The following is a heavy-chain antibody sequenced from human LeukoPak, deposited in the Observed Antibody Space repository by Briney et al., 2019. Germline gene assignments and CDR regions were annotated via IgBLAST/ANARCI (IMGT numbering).Heavy chain of an antibody. V-gene: IGHV3-23*01. CDR1: GFTFSSYS. CDR2: ISNSGGST. D-gene: IGHD5-18*01. Sequence: GGSLRLSCAASGFTFSSYSMNWVRQAPGKGLEWVSGISNSGGSTYYADSVKGRFTISRDNSKNTLYLQMNSLRAEDTAVYYCAKDMEDTAILEGAFAIWGQGTMVTVSS. CDR3: AKDMEDTAILEGAFAI. J-gene: IGHJ3*02.